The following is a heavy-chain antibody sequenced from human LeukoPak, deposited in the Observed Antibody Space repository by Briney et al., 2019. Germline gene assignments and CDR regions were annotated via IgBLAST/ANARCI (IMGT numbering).Heavy chain of an antibody. V-gene: IGHV3-9*01. CDR3: ARDGARTMVRGVFFDY. CDR1: GFTFDDYA. CDR2: ISWNSGSI. Sequence: PGGSLRLSCAASGFTFDDYAMHWVRHAPGKGLEWVSGISWNSGSIGYADSVKGRFTISRDNAKNSLYLQMNSLRAEDTAVYYCARDGARTMVRGVFFDYWGQGTLVTVSS. J-gene: IGHJ4*02. D-gene: IGHD3-10*01.